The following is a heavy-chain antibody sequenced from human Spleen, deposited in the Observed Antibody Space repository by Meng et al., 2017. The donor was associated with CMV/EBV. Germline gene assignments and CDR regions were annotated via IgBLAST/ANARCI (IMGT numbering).Heavy chain of an antibody. CDR3: AGGIAARLTY. D-gene: IGHD6-6*01. V-gene: IGHV3-48*04. CDR2: ISSSSSTI. CDR1: GFTFSSYS. Sequence: GESLKISCAASGFTFSSYSMNWVRQAPGKGLEWVSYISSSSSTIYYADSVKGRFTISRDNAKNSLYLQMNSLRAEDTAVYYCAGGIAARLTYWGQGTLVTVSS. J-gene: IGHJ4*02.